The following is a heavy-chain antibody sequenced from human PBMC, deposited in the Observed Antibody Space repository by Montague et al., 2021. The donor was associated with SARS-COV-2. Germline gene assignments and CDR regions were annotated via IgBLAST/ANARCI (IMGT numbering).Heavy chain of an antibody. D-gene: IGHD1-26*01. V-gene: IGHV4-59*01. CDR2: VHFGGIT. Sequence: SETLSLTCTVSGGSLNGYFWSWIRQAPGKTLEWLGYVHFGGITXXXPSXKSRVDISVDTSKSQLSLRLASVTAADTAVYFCAEDVSTGTYTFDHWGHGVLVTVSS. J-gene: IGHJ4*01. CDR1: GGSLNGYF. CDR3: AEDVSTGTYTFDH.